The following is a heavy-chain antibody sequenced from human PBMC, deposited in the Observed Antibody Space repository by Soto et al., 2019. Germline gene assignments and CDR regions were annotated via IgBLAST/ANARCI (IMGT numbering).Heavy chain of an antibody. J-gene: IGHJ6*02. CDR1: GRTFSSYA. CDR2: IIPIFGTA. V-gene: IGHV1-69*13. CDR3: AREERYSSSWYSPYYYYYYGMDV. D-gene: IGHD6-13*01. Sequence: WASVKVYWKAPGRTFSSYALSWVRQAPGQGLEWLAGIIPIFGTANYAQKFQGRVTITADESTSTAYMELSSLRSEDTAVYYCAREERYSSSWYSPYYYYYYGMDVWGQGTTVTVSS.